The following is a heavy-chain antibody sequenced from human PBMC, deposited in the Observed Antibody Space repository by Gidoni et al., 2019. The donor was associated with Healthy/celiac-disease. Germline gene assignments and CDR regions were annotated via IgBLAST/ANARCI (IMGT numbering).Heavy chain of an antibody. V-gene: IGHV4-34*01. CDR2: INHSGST. CDR1: GGSSSGYY. Sequence: QVQLQQWGAGLLKPSETLSLTCAVYGGSSSGYYWSWIRQPPGKGLEWIGEINHSGSTNYNPSLKSRVTISVDTSKNQFSLKLSSVTAADTAVYYCARVSACSSTSCYVKVALRAFDYWGQGTLVTVSS. CDR3: ARVSACSSTSCYVKVALRAFDY. J-gene: IGHJ4*02. D-gene: IGHD2-2*01.